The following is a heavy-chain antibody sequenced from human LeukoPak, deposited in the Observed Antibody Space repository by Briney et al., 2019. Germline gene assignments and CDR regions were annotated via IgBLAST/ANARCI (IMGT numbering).Heavy chain of an antibody. D-gene: IGHD6-19*01. CDR3: AREPYSSGWYYFDY. Sequence: GGSLRLSCAASGFTFSSYAMHWVRQAPGKGLEWVAVISYDGSNKYYADSVKGRFTISRDNSKNTLYLQMNSLRAEDTAVYYCAREPYSSGWYYFDYWGQGTLVTVSS. CDR2: ISYDGSNK. J-gene: IGHJ4*02. CDR1: GFTFSSYA. V-gene: IGHV3-30-3*01.